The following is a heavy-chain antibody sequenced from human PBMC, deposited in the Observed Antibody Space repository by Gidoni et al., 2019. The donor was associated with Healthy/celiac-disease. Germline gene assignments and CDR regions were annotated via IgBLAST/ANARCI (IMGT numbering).Heavy chain of an antibody. CDR1: GGSFSGYY. Sequence: QVQLQQWGAGLLKPSETLSLTCAVYGGSFSGYYWSWTRQPPGKGLEWIGEINHSGSTNYNPSLKSRVTISVDTSKNQFSLKLSSVTAADTAVYYCARGDCSSTSCALYYYYYYGMDVWGQGTTVTVSS. CDR3: ARGDCSSTSCALYYYYYYGMDV. V-gene: IGHV4-34*01. D-gene: IGHD2-2*01. J-gene: IGHJ6*02. CDR2: INHSGST.